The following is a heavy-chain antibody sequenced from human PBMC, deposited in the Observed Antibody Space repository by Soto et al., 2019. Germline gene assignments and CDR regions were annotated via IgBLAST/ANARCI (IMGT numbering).Heavy chain of an antibody. J-gene: IGHJ6*02. CDR2: TTLISGTA. CDR3: ARSQGSSTSLEIYYYYYYGMDV. CDR1: GGTFSSYA. V-gene: IGHV1-69*01. Sequence: QVQLVQSGAEVKKPGSSVKVSCKASGGTFSSYAISWVRQAPEQGLKGLGGTTLISGTANNAQRFQGRVTITADESTSTAYMELSSLRSEDTAGYYCARSQGSSTSLEIYYYYYYGMDVWGQGTTVTVSS. D-gene: IGHD2-2*01.